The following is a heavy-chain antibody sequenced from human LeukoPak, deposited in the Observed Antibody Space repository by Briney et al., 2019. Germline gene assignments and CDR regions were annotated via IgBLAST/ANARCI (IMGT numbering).Heavy chain of an antibody. D-gene: IGHD4-23*01. CDR1: GFTVSSNY. CDR2: IYSGGST. Sequence: GGSLRLSCAASGFTVSSNYMTWVRQAPGKGLEWVSTIYSGGSTYYADSVKGRFTISRDNSKNTLYLQMSSLRAEDTAVYYCARTFGGNAETRVDYWGQGTLVTVSS. V-gene: IGHV3-53*01. CDR3: ARTFGGNAETRVDY. J-gene: IGHJ4*02.